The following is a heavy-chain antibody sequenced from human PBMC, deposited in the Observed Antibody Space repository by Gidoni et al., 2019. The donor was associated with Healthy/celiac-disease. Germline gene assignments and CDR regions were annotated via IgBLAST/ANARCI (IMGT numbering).Heavy chain of an antibody. CDR2: IYHRGST. CDR3: ASELFMTTVTTGDY. D-gene: IGHD4-17*01. J-gene: IGHJ4*02. Sequence: QVQLQESGPGLVKPSEPLSLTCTVSGYSISSGYYWGWIRQPPGTGLEWIGSIYHRGSTYYNPSLKSRVTISVDTSKNQFSLKLSSVTAADTAVYYCASELFMTTVTTGDYWGQGTLVTVSS. CDR1: GYSISSGYY. V-gene: IGHV4-38-2*02.